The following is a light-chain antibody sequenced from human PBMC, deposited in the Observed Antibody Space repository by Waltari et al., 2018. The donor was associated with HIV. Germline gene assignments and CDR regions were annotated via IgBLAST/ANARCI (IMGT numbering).Light chain of an antibody. CDR3: QQYGGSSS. CDR2: GAS. V-gene: IGKV3-20*01. CDR1: QSVSGSY. J-gene: IGKJ4*01. Sequence: ENVLTQSPGTLSLSPGQRATLSCRASQSVSGSYLAWYQQRSGQAPRLLIYGASSRATGIPDRFSGSGSGTDFTLTISRLEPGDFAVYYCQQYGGSSSFGGGTKVEIK.